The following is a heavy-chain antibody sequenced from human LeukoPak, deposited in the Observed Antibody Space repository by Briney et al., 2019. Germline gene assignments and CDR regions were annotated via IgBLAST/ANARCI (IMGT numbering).Heavy chain of an antibody. D-gene: IGHD3-10*01. V-gene: IGHV3-48*02. J-gene: IGHJ3*02. CDR2: ISASITIL. CDR3: AREGYFGAFDI. Sequence: GGSLRLSCAASGFTFSDYSMNWVRQAPGKGLEWVAYISASITILKYVDSMKGRLTISRDNAKNSLYLQMNSLRDGHMGVYYCAREGYFGAFDIWGQGTIITVFS. CDR1: GFTFSDYS.